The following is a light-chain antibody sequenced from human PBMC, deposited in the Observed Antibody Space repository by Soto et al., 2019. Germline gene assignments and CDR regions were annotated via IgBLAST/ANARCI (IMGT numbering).Light chain of an antibody. J-gene: IGKJ4*01. CDR3: PHGYSSSLT. CDR1: RGINHY. CDR2: AAS. V-gene: IGKV1-9*01. Sequence: IQLTQSPSFLSASVGDRATITCRATRGINHYVAWYQQKPGKAPRCLLYAASTLPSGVPSRVSGSGNWAEFTLTISSLQPEDFATYYCPHGYSSSLTFGGGTRVEI.